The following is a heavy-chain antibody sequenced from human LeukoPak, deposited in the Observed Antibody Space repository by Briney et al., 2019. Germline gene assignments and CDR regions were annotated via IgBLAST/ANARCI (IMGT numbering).Heavy chain of an antibody. CDR1: AYSISSGFY. CDR2: IFHSGST. J-gene: IGHJ3*02. D-gene: IGHD3-22*01. V-gene: IGHV4-38-2*02. CDR3: AKSNGYGLIDI. Sequence: PSETLSLTCSVSAYSISSGFYWGWIRQPPGKGLEWIGSIFHSGSTYYNSSVKSRVTISVDTSKNQFSLKLNSVTAADTAVYYCAKSNGYGLIDIWGQGTMVTVSS.